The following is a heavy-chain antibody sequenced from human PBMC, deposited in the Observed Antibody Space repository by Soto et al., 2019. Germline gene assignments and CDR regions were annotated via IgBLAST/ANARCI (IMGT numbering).Heavy chain of an antibody. D-gene: IGHD3-22*01. V-gene: IGHV3-21*01. Sequence: PGGSLRLSCAASGFTFSSYSMNWVRQAPGKGLEWVSSISSSSSYIYYADSVKGRFTISRDNAKNSLYLQMNSLRAEDTAVYYCERDLYYYDSSGLFDYWGQGTLVTVSS. J-gene: IGHJ4*02. CDR2: ISSSSSYI. CDR1: GFTFSSYS. CDR3: ERDLYYYDSSGLFDY.